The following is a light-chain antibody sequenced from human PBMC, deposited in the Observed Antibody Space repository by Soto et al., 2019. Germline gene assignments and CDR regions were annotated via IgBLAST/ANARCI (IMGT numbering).Light chain of an antibody. V-gene: IGLV3-21*02. CDR3: QVWDSTSDPVV. Sequence: SYELTQPPSVSVAPGQTARISCGGNDIGIKNVNWYQQKPGQAPVLVVYDDSDRPSGIPERFSSSNSGNTATLTISRVEAGDEADYYCQVWDSTSDPVVFGGGTKLTVL. CDR1: DIGIKN. J-gene: IGLJ3*02. CDR2: DDS.